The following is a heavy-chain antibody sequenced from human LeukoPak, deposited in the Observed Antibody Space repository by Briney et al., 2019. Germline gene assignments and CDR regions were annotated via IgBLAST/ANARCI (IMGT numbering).Heavy chain of an antibody. J-gene: IGHJ5*02. D-gene: IGHD3-22*01. CDR2: LDGDGSGE. Sequence: QPGGSLRISCTASGFTFNTYWMTWVRQAPGKGLEWVANLDGDGSGEGYADSVKGRFTISRDNAKNSLYLQMNSLRAEDTAVYYCARARSLYYYDSSGYYYVGWFDPWGQGTLVTVSS. V-gene: IGHV3-7*01. CDR3: ARARSLYYYDSSGYYYVGWFDP. CDR1: GFTFNTYW.